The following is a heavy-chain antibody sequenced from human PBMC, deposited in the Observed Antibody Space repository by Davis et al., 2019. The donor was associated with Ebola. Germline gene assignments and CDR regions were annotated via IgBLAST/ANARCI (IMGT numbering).Heavy chain of an antibody. CDR1: GYTFTSYG. J-gene: IGHJ4*02. V-gene: IGHV1-18*01. CDR3: ARGSNILTGYYLIVFGAFDY. CDR2: ISAYNGNT. D-gene: IGHD3-9*01. Sequence: AASVKVSCKASGYTFTSYGISWVRQAPGQGLEWMGWISAYNGNTNYAQKLQGRVTMTTDTSTSTAYMELRSLRSDDTAVYYCARGSNILTGYYLIVFGAFDYWGQGTLVTVSS.